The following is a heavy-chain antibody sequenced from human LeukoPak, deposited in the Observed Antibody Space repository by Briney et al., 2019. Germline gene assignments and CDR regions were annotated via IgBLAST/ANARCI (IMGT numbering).Heavy chain of an antibody. J-gene: IGHJ4*02. CDR2: IIPIFGTA. Sequence: SVKVSCKASGGTFSSYAISWVRQAPGQGPEWMGGIIPIFGTANYAQKFQGRVTITTDESTSTAYMELSSLRSEDTAVYYCARMSIADHPGDYWGQGTLVTVSS. CDR3: ARMSIADHPGDY. D-gene: IGHD6-6*01. V-gene: IGHV1-69*05. CDR1: GGTFSSYA.